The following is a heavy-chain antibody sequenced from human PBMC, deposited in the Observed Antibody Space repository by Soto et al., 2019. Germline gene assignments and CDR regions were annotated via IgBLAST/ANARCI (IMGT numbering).Heavy chain of an antibody. Sequence: SETLSLTCAVYGGSFSGYYWSWIRQPPGKGLEWIGEINHSGSTNYNPSLKSRVTISVDTSKNQFSLKLSSVTAADTAVYHCARGRYQSDSSGYYSDYWGQGTLVTVSS. CDR3: ARGRYQSDSSGYYSDY. D-gene: IGHD3-22*01. CDR1: GGSFSGYY. J-gene: IGHJ4*02. V-gene: IGHV4-34*01. CDR2: INHSGST.